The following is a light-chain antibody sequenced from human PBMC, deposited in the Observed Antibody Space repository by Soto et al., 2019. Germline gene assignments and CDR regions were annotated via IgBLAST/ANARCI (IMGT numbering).Light chain of an antibody. V-gene: IGKV3-20*01. CDR2: GAS. CDR3: QQYGSSPWT. J-gene: IGKJ1*01. Sequence: ETVLTQSPATLSLSPGERATLSCRASQTIRSNYLAWYRQTPGQAPRLLIYGASNRATGIAHRFSGSGSGTDFTLIIIRLEPEDFPLYFCQQYGSSPWTFGQGTKLEIK. CDR1: QTIRSNY.